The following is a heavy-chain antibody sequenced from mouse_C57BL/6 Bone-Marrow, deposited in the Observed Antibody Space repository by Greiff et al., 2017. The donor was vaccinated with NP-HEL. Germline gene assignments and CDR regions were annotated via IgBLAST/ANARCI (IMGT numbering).Heavy chain of an antibody. D-gene: IGHD1-1*01. CDR1: GFTFSSYA. V-gene: IGHV5-4*01. CDR2: ISDGGSYT. Sequence: EVQRVESGGGLVKPGGSLKLSCAASGFTFSSYAMSWVRQTPEKRLEWVATISDGGSYTYYPDNVKGRFTISRDNAKNNLYLQMSHLKSEDTAMYYCARDLTTVVGFDYWGQGTTLTVSS. CDR3: ARDLTTVVGFDY. J-gene: IGHJ2*01.